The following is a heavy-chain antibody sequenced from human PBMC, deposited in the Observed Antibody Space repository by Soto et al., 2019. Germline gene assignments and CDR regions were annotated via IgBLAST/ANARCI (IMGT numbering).Heavy chain of an antibody. CDR2: ISYDGTNK. J-gene: IGHJ3*02. Sequence: QVQLVESGGGVVQPGRSLRLSCAASGITFSSYGMHWVRQAPGKGLEWVAVISYDGTNKYYGDSVKGRFRISRDNSKNTLYLQMNSLRAEDTAAYYCAKGLGWRGLGDAFDIWGQGTMVTVSS. CDR3: AKGLGWRGLGDAFDI. CDR1: GITFSSYG. D-gene: IGHD3-3*01. V-gene: IGHV3-30*18.